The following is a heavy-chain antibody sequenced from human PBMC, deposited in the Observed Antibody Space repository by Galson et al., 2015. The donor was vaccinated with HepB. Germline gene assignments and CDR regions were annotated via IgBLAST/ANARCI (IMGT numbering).Heavy chain of an antibody. D-gene: IGHD6-13*01. Sequence: SLRLSCAVSGFTFSSYSMNWVRQAPGKGLEWVSSISSSSRYINYADSVKGRFTISRDNAKNSVYLQMNSLRAEDTAVYHCARDYRKSSWYAFDYWGQGTLVTVSS. CDR2: ISSSSRYI. CDR3: ARDYRKSSWYAFDY. V-gene: IGHV3-21*01. CDR1: GFTFSSYS. J-gene: IGHJ4*02.